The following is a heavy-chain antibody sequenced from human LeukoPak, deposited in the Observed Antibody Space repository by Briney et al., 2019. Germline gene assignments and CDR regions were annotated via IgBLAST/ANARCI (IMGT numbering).Heavy chain of an antibody. Sequence: PSETLSLTCAVSGYSISSGYYWGWIRQPPGKGLEWIGSIYHSGSTYYNPSLKSRVTISVDTSKNQFSLKLSSVTAADTAVYYCARVAVCSGGSCYSGWFDPWGQRTLVTVSS. CDR1: GYSISSGYY. CDR3: ARVAVCSGGSCYSGWFDP. J-gene: IGHJ5*02. D-gene: IGHD2-15*01. CDR2: IYHSGST. V-gene: IGHV4-38-2*01.